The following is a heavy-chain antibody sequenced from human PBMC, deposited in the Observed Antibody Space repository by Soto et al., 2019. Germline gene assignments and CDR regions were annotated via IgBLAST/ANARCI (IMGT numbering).Heavy chain of an antibody. D-gene: IGHD3-22*01. CDR1: GGTFSSYA. J-gene: IGHJ5*02. CDR3: ARYRNYYDSSGYYNWFDP. V-gene: IGHV1-69*06. CDR2: IIPIFGTA. Sequence: QVQLVQSGAEVKKPGSSVKVSCKASGGTFSSYAISWVRQAPGQGLEWMGGIIPIFGTANYAQKFQGRVTITADKSTSTAYMELSSLRSEDTAVYYCARYRNYYDSSGYYNWFDPWGQGTLVTVSS.